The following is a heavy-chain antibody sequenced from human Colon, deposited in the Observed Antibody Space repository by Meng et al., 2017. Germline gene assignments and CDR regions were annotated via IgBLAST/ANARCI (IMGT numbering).Heavy chain of an antibody. D-gene: IGHD3-10*01. CDR1: ISTFTA. Sequence: QVQLVQAGPELRKPGASVNIYGKASISTFTAIHWVRQAPGQGLEWMGWININTGIQTYAQAFTGRFVFSLDTSVTTAYLHISSLKAEDTAVYFCARDSYTSGTYDYWGQGTLVTVSS. CDR2: ININTGIQ. V-gene: IGHV7-4-1*02. J-gene: IGHJ4*02. CDR3: ARDSYTSGTYDY.